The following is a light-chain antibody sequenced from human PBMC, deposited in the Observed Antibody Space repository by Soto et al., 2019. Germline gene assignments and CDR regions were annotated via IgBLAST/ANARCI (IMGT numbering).Light chain of an antibody. V-gene: IGKV1-39*01. J-gene: IGKJ1*01. CDR3: QQSYNTPLT. CDR1: QTIGTY. CDR2: DAS. Sequence: MTPEPGTLSVSPEGIATLACRASQTIGTYVNWYRQKSGAAPELLIYDASTLQGGVPSRFRGGASGTDFTLTLSSLQLDDSATYYCQQSYNTPLTFGQGTKVDIK.